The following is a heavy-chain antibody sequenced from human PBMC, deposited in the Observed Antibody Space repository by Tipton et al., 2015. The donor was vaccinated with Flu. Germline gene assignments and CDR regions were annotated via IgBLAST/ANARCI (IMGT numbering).Heavy chain of an antibody. V-gene: IGHV4-28*01. Sequence: GLVKPSDTLSLTCAVSGYFIRSSNWWGWIRQPPGKGLEWIGYIYYDGDTYSNPSLKSRVTMSVDTSKNQFSLKLSSVTAVDTAMYYCARMSGSRSSSNAGLVYFYMDVWGKGTTVTVSS. CDR3: ARMSGSRSSSNAGLVYFYMDV. J-gene: IGHJ6*03. CDR1: GYFIRSSNW. D-gene: IGHD6-6*01. CDR2: IYYDGDT.